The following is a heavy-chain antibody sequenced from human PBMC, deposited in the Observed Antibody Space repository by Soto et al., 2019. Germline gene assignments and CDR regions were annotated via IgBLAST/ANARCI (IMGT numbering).Heavy chain of an antibody. Sequence: GSLRLSCAASGFTFDDYAMHWVRQAPGKGLEWVSLISWDGGSTYYADSVKGRFTISRDNSKNSLYLQMNSLRAEDTALYYCAKDIIPWGGWTFYYGMDVWGQGTTVTVS. D-gene: IGHD6-19*01. CDR2: ISWDGGST. J-gene: IGHJ6*02. CDR3: AKDIIPWGGWTFYYGMDV. V-gene: IGHV3-43D*04. CDR1: GFTFDDYA.